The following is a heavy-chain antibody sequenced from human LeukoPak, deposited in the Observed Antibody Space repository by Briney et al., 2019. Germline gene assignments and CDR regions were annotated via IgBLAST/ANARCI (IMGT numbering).Heavy chain of an antibody. CDR2: INWNGGST. V-gene: IGHV3-20*04. CDR1: GFTFSSYA. CDR3: ARALGDNYYYYYMDV. Sequence: GGSLRLSCAASGFTFSSYAMSWVRQAPGKGLEWVSGINWNGGSTGYADSVKGRFTISRDNAKNSLYLQMNSLRAEDTALYYCARALGDNYYYYYMDVWGKGTTVTVSS. J-gene: IGHJ6*03. D-gene: IGHD1-26*01.